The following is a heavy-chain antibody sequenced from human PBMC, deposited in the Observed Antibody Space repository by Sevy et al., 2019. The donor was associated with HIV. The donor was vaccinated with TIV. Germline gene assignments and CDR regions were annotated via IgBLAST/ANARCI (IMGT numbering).Heavy chain of an antibody. Sequence: GGSLRLSCAASGFTFSSYWMHWVRQAPGKGLVRVSRINSDGSSTSYADSVKGRFTISRDNAKNTLYLQMNSLRAEDTAVYYCARGAIAAAGTFLDYWGQGTLVTVSS. CDR3: ARGAIAAAGTFLDY. CDR1: GFTFSSYW. J-gene: IGHJ4*02. D-gene: IGHD6-13*01. V-gene: IGHV3-74*01. CDR2: INSDGSST.